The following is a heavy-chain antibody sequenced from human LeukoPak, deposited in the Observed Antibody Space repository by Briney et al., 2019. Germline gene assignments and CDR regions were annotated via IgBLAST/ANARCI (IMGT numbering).Heavy chain of an antibody. D-gene: IGHD6-13*01. Sequence: PGGSLRLSRAASGSGFSFSNAWMTWVRQAPGKGLEWVGRIKSKGDGGTTDYAAPVKGRFTMSRDDSKSTLYLQMNSLKVEDTAIYYCSTDWYDYWGQGTLVTVSS. CDR1: GSGFSFSNAW. V-gene: IGHV3-15*01. CDR3: STDWYDY. J-gene: IGHJ4*02. CDR2: IKSKGDGGTT.